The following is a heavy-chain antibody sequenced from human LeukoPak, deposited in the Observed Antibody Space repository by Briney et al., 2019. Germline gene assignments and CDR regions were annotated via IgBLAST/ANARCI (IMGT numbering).Heavy chain of an antibody. CDR3: ARDLSIVPGIAAAGTIWFDP. CDR1: GYTFTGYY. V-gene: IGHV1-2*02. D-gene: IGHD6-13*01. J-gene: IGHJ5*02. Sequence: GASVKVSCKASGYTFTGYYIHWVRQAPGQGLEWMGWINPNSGGTNYAQKFQGRVTMTRDTSISTAYMELSRLRSDDTAVYYCARDLSIVPGIAAAGTIWFDPWGQGTLVTVSS. CDR2: INPNSGGT.